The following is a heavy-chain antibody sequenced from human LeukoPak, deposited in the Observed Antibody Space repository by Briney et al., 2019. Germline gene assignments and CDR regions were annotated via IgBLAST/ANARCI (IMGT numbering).Heavy chain of an antibody. CDR2: IIPIFGTA. J-gene: IGHJ4*02. V-gene: IGHV1-69*05. Sequence: VKVSCKASGGTFSSYAISWVRQAPGQGLEWMGGIIPIFGTANYAQKFQGRVTITTDESTSTAYMELSSLRSEDTAVYYCASEWYSSSSRYYYFDYWGQGTLVTVSS. CDR1: GGTFSSYA. D-gene: IGHD6-6*01. CDR3: ASEWYSSSSRYYYFDY.